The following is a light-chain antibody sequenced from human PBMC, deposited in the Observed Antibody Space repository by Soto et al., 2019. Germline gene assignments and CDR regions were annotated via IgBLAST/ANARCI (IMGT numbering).Light chain of an antibody. CDR1: QSVSSSY. J-gene: IGKJ1*01. V-gene: IGKV3D-20*01. CDR3: QHYGASPRT. Sequence: EIVLTQSPATLSLSPGERATLSCGASQSVSSSYLAWYQQKPGLAPRLLIYAASSRATGIPDRFSGSGSVTDFTLTISRLEPEDFAVYYCQHYGASPRTFGQGTKVEIK. CDR2: AAS.